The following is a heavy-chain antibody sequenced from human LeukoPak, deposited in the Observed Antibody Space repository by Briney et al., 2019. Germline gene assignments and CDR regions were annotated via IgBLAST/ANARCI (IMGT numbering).Heavy chain of an antibody. J-gene: IGHJ4*02. CDR3: ATLPFELRPTKLVDY. Sequence: ASVKVSCKVSGYTLTELSMHWVRQAPGKGLEWMGGFDPEDGETIYAQKFQGRVTMTEDTSTDTAYMELSSLRSEDTAVYYCATLPFELRPTKLVDYWGQGTLVTVSS. D-gene: IGHD1-7*01. V-gene: IGHV1-24*01. CDR1: GYTLTELS. CDR2: FDPEDGET.